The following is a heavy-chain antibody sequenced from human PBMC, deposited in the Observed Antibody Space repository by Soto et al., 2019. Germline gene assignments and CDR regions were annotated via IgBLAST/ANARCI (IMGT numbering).Heavy chain of an antibody. CDR1: GYSFTSYW. J-gene: IGHJ4*02. V-gene: IGHV5-10-1*01. D-gene: IGHD2-15*01. Sequence: PGESLKISCKGSGYSFTSYWISWVRQMPGKGLEWMGRIDPSDSYTNYSPSFQGHVTISADKSISTVYLQWSSLKASDTAMYYCARRIFLTEGYCSGGSCYAFDYWGQGTLVTVSS. CDR3: ARRIFLTEGYCSGGSCYAFDY. CDR2: IDPSDSYT.